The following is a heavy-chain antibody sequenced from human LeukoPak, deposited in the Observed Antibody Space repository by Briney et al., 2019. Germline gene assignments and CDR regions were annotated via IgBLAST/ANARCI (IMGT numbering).Heavy chain of an antibody. D-gene: IGHD6-13*01. CDR3: ARGAESSWYYYMDV. Sequence: GGSLRLSCAASGFTFSSYWMHWVRQAPGKGLVWASRINSDGSSTSYADSVKGRFTISRDNAKNTLYLQMNSLRAEDTAVYYCARGAESSWYYYMDVWGKGTTVTVSS. CDR1: GFTFSSYW. CDR2: INSDGSST. V-gene: IGHV3-74*01. J-gene: IGHJ6*03.